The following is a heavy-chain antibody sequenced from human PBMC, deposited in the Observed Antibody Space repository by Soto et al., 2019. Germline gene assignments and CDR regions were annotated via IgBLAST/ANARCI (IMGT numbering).Heavy chain of an antibody. D-gene: IGHD5-12*01. J-gene: IGHJ3*02. Sequence: QVQLVESGGGVVQPGTSLRLSCAVSGFSLSDYGMYWVRQAPGKGLEWVAFIWYDGSNTYHADSLKGRFAISRDNSKNTLYLQMNSLTVAGTAMYFCARHQALVHSGYDKIVVSAWEIWGQGTMVTVSS. CDR2: IWYDGSNT. V-gene: IGHV3-33*01. CDR1: GFSLSDYG. CDR3: ARHQALVHSGYDKIVVSAWEI.